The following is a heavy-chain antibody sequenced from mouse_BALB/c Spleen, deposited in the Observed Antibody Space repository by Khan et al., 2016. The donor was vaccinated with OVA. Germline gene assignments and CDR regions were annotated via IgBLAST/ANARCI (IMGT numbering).Heavy chain of an antibody. CDR2: INPSNDNI. V-gene: IGHV1-4*01. Sequence: QVQLKESRAELARPGASVKMSCKASGYTFTSYTIHWVRQRPGQAPEWIGHINPSNDNINYNQNFKDKATLIVDKSSTTAYMQLSSLTSEDSAVYECVREEAYPRSDGWFAYWGQGTLVTVSA. D-gene: IGHD2-14*01. CDR3: VREEAYPRSDGWFAY. J-gene: IGHJ3*01. CDR1: GYTFTSYT.